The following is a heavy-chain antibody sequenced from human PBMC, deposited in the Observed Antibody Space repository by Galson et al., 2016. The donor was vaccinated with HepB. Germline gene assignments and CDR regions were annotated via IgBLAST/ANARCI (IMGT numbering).Heavy chain of an antibody. J-gene: IGHJ4*02. CDR2: IKSKDTGGTT. CDR3: TTEGWSDAQFFDY. D-gene: IGHD1-1*01. CDR1: GFTFNNAW. Sequence: SLRLSCAASGFTFNNAWMNWVRQAPGKGLEWVGRIKSKDTGGTTDYAAPVKGRFSVSRDDSENTLYLQMNRLKTEDTAVYYCTTEGWSDAQFFDYWGQGTLVTVSS. V-gene: IGHV3-15*01.